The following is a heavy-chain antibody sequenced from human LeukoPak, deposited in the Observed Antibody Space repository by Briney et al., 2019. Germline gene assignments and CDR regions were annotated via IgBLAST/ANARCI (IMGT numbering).Heavy chain of an antibody. CDR2: VHYSGSN. J-gene: IGHJ4*02. CDR1: GGTISSYY. Sequence: PSETLSLTCTVSGGTISSYYWNWIRQPPGKGLEWIGYVHYSGSNKYNPSLKSRVTISVDTSKNQFSLKLSSVSAADTAVYYCARWYSSGWAFDYWGQGTLVTVSS. CDR3: ARWYSSGWAFDY. V-gene: IGHV4-59*08. D-gene: IGHD6-19*01.